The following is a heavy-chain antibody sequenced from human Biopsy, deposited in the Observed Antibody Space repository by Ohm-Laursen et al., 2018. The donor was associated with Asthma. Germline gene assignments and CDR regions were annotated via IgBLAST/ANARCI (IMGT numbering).Heavy chain of an antibody. V-gene: IGHV1-3*04. J-gene: IGHJ3*01. D-gene: IGHD3-9*01. Sequence: ASVKVSCKASGYNFISFAIHWVRQAPRQRLEWMGWVNTGNGDTKYSQKFQSRVTITRDTSASTAYMELRSLRSEDTATYYCARTYYDFLTGQVKDVFGVWGQGTMVTVSS. CDR2: VNTGNGDT. CDR3: ARTYYDFLTGQVKDVFGV. CDR1: GYNFISFA.